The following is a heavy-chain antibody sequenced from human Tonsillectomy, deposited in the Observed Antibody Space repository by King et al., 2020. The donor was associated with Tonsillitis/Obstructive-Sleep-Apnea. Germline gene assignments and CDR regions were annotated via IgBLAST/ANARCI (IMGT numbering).Heavy chain of an antibody. D-gene: IGHD2-8*02. Sequence: VQLVESGGGVVQPGRSLRLSCAASGFTFGSHAVHWVRQAPGKGLEWVATISFDGSNKYYADSVRGRFTISRDNSRSTLYLQMNSLRTGDTATYYCAGGEDVVLVRYPPSWYFDLWGRGTLVTVSS. J-gene: IGHJ2*01. CDR2: ISFDGSNK. CDR1: GFTFGSHA. CDR3: AGGEDVVLVRYPPSWYFDL. V-gene: IGHV3-30*04.